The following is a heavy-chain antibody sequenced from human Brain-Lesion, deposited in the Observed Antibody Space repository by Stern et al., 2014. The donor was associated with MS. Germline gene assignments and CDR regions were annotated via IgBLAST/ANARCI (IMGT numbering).Heavy chain of an antibody. CDR1: GGSISSGSDY. V-gene: IGHV4-61*02. J-gene: IGHJ4*02. CDR2: IPPSGSA. D-gene: IGHD5-18*01. Sequence: QVQLVQSGPGLVKPSQTLSLTCTVSGGSISSGSDYWSWIRQPVGKGLEWIGRIPPSGSAFYPPSLKSRVTISTDTSMNQFSLELNSATAADTAIYYCASGYRIFDYWGQGILVTVSS. CDR3: ASGYRIFDY.